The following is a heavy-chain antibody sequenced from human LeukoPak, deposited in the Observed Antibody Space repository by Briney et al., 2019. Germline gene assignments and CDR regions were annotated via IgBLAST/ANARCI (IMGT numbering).Heavy chain of an antibody. J-gene: IGHJ6*02. D-gene: IGHD2-8*01. CDR1: GGTFSSYA. CDR2: MNTKSGNT. Sequence: ASVKVSCKASGGTFSSYAISWVRQAPGQGLEWMGWMNTKSGNTGHAQKFQGRVTITRDTSISTVYMELSSLRSEDTAVYFCASNDYGMDVWGQGTTVTVSS. V-gene: IGHV1-8*03. CDR3: ASNDYGMDV.